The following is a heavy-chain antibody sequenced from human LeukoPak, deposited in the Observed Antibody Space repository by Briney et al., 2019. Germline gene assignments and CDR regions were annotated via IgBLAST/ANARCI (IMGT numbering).Heavy chain of an antibody. J-gene: IGHJ4*02. CDR3: AKGGQWLAPGLDY. CDR2: IRYDGSDE. D-gene: IGHD6-19*01. CDR1: GFTFSDYG. V-gene: IGHV3-30*02. Sequence: GGSLRLSGAASGFTFSDYGMHWARQAPGKGLEWVAFIRYDGSDEYYADSVKGRFTISRDNSKNTLYLQMNSLRAEDTAVYYCAKGGQWLAPGLDYWGQGTLVTVSS.